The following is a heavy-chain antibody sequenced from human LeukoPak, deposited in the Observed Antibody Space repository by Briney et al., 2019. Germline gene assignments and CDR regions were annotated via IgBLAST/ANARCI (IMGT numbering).Heavy chain of an antibody. J-gene: IGHJ4*02. CDR1: GYTLTELS. D-gene: IGHD6-19*01. CDR2: FDPEDGET. V-gene: IGHV1-24*01. CDR3: ATDWAGPFDY. Sequence: ASVKVSSKVSGYTLTELSMRWVRQAPGKGLEWMGGFDPEDGETIYAQKFQGRVTMTEDTSTDTAYMELSSLRSEDTAVDYCATDWAGPFDYWGQGTLVTVSS.